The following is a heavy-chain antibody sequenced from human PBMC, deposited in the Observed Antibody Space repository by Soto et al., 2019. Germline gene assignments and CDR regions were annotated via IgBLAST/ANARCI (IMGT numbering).Heavy chain of an antibody. CDR1: GGTFSSYS. D-gene: IGHD5-12*01. J-gene: IGHJ4*02. V-gene: IGHV1-69*02. Sequence: QVQLVQSGAEVKKPGSSVKVSCKASGGTFSSYSISWVRQAPGQGLEWMGKIIPILGIANYAQRFQGRVTITAEISTRIAYMELTSLSSEDTAMYYCARSRGRVATMGGVDYWGQGTLVTVSS. CDR2: IIPILGIA. CDR3: ARSRGRVATMGGVDY.